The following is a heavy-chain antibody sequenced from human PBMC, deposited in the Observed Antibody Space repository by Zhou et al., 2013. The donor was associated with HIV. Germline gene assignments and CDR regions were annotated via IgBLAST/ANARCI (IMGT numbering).Heavy chain of an antibody. V-gene: IGHV1-3*01. Sequence: QVQLVQSGAEVKKPGASVTVSCKASGYTFTDYGVQWVRQAPGQRLEWLGWINAGNGNTKYSQKFQDRLTITRDTSASTAYMVVSTLRSEDTAVYYCARALSARWIGGGFFYMDVWGKGTTVTVS. CDR1: GYTFTDYG. J-gene: IGHJ6*03. CDR3: ARALSARWIGGGFFYMDV. CDR2: INAGNGNT. D-gene: IGHD6-25*01.